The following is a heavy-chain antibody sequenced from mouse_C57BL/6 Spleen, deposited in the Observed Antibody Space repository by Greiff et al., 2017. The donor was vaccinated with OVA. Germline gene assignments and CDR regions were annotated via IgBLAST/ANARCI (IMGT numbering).Heavy chain of an antibody. J-gene: IGHJ4*01. Sequence: EVQLQESGGGLVQPGGSLKLSCAASGFTFSDYYMYWVRQTPEKRLEWVAYISNGGGSTYYPDTVKGRFTISRDNAKNTLYLQMSRLKSEDTAMYYWARHPITTVVATGAMDYWGQGTSVTVSS. CDR1: GFTFSDYY. D-gene: IGHD1-1*01. CDR2: ISNGGGST. CDR3: ARHPITTVVATGAMDY. V-gene: IGHV5-12*01.